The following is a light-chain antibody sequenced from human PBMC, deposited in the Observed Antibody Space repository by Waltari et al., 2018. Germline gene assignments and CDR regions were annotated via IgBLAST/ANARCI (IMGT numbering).Light chain of an antibody. J-gene: IGKJ4*01. CDR1: QSVTSIS. V-gene: IGKV3-20*01. CDR3: QQYDGSAVT. Sequence: CSACQSVTSISVAWYQQKPGQAPRLLIYSTSSRATDFADRFSGSGSGTDFTLTINRLEPEDSAVYHCQQYDGSAVTFGGGNRVEIK. CDR2: STS.